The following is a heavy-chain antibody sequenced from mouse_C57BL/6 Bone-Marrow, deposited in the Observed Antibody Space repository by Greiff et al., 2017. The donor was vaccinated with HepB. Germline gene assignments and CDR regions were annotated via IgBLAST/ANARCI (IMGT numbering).Heavy chain of an antibody. D-gene: IGHD2-3*01. J-gene: IGHJ4*01. Sequence: QVQLKESGAELVRPGASVKMSCKASGYTFTSYNMHWVKQTPRQGLEWIGAIYPGNGDTSYNQKFKGKATLTVDKSSSTAYMQLSSLTSEDSAVYFCARWGDGYYVLYAMDYWGQGTSVTVSS. V-gene: IGHV1-12*01. CDR1: GYTFTSYN. CDR2: IYPGNGDT. CDR3: ARWGDGYYVLYAMDY.